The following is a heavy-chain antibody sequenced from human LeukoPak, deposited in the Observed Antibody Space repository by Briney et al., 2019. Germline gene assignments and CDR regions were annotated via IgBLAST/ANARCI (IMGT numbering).Heavy chain of an antibody. D-gene: IGHD2-2*01. V-gene: IGHV3-23*01. CDR2: ISGSGGST. CDR3: SKGYCSSTSCKESFFDY. Sequence: GGSLRLSCAASGFTFSSYAMNWVRQAPGKGLEWVSTISGSGGSTYYFVKGRFTISRDNSKNTLYLQMNSLRAEDTAVYYCSKGYCSSTSCKESFFDYWGQGTLVTVSS. J-gene: IGHJ4*02. CDR1: GFTFSSYA.